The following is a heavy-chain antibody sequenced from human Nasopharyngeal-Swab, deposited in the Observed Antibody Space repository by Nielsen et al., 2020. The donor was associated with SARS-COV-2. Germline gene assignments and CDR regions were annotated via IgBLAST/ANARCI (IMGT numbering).Heavy chain of an antibody. CDR2: INGGNGNT. J-gene: IGHJ4*02. D-gene: IGHD3-3*01. CDR3: AMQLPIFDFDLWSGLAY. CDR1: GYTFSSYA. V-gene: IGHV1-3*01. Sequence: ASVKVSCKASGYTFSSYAMHWVRQAPGQGLEWMGWINGGNGNTKYSQRFQGRVTISRDTSANTAYMDLTSLRSEDTAVYYCAMQLPIFDFDLWSGLAYWGQGTLVTVSS.